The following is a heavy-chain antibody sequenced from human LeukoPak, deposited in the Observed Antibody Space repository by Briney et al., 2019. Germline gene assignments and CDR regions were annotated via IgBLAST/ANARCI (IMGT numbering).Heavy chain of an antibody. CDR1: GGSFSGYY. D-gene: IGHD4/OR15-4a*01. CDR3: ASRWSYDAFDI. CDR2: INHSGST. Sequence: SETLSLTCAVYGGSFSGYYWSWLRQPPGKGLEWIGEINHSGSTNYNPSLKSRVTISVDTSKNQFSLKLSSVTAADTAVYYCASRWSYDAFDIWGQGTMVTVSS. J-gene: IGHJ3*02. V-gene: IGHV4-34*01.